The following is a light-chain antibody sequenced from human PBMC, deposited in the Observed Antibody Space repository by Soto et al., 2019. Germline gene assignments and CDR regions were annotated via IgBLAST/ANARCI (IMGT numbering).Light chain of an antibody. Sequence: EIVLTQSPATLSLSPGERATLSCRASQSVASYLAWYQQKPGQAPRLLIYDTSNRATGIPARFSGSGSGTDFTLTISSLEPEDFALYYCQQRSNWLLTFGGGTKVEIK. V-gene: IGKV3-11*01. CDR1: QSVASY. CDR2: DTS. CDR3: QQRSNWLLT. J-gene: IGKJ4*01.